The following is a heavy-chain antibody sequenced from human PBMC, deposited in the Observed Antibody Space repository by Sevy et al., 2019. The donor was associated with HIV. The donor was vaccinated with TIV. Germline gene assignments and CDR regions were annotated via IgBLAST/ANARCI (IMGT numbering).Heavy chain of an antibody. CDR3: VRELCGCECCYYVMGV. J-gene: IGHJ6*02. Sequence: GGSLRLSCAASGFVFSKCSLHWVRQAPGKGLEWVAVISPDGSKKFYADSVKGRFTISRDNSKKYLFLQLSTLRPEDTAVYYCVRELCGCECCYYVMGVWGQGTMVTVSS. V-gene: IGHV3-30-3*01. CDR1: GFVFSKCS. D-gene: IGHD2-21*01. CDR2: ISPDGSKK.